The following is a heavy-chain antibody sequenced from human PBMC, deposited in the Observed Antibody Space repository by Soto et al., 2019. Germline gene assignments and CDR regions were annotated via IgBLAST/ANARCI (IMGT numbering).Heavy chain of an antibody. D-gene: IGHD1-26*01. J-gene: IGHJ4*02. CDR3: ARVTAWDYFDS. Sequence: SETLSLTCTVSGGSIIPYYWSWIRQSPEKGLEWIGYINYIMSTDYNPSLRSRVSMSIDTSRNQFSLKLTSVTAADTAVYFCARVTAWDYFDSWGQGTLVTVSS. V-gene: IGHV4-59*01. CDR2: INYIMST. CDR1: GGSIIPYY.